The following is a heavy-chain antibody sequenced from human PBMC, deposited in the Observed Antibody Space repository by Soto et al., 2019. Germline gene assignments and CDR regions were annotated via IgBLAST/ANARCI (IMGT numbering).Heavy chain of an antibody. J-gene: IGHJ4*02. D-gene: IGHD2-15*01. CDR3: ARGGPYCSGGSCLDY. Sequence: SVTKCVTCTVAGGNIIGYGWSWTRKKTGKGLEWIGYIYYSGSTNYNPSLKSRVTISVDTSKNQFSLKLSSVTAADTAVYYCARGGPYCSGGSCLDYWGQGTLVTVSS. CDR1: GGNIIGYG. V-gene: IGHV4-59*12. CDR2: IYYSGST.